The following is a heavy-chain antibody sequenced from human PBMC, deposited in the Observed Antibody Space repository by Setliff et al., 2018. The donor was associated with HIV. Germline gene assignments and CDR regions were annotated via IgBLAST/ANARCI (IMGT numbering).Heavy chain of an antibody. D-gene: IGHD3-22*01. V-gene: IGHV4-4*09. CDR3: ARVRLTMIMMVDYFDQ. CDR1: GDSISTYC. J-gene: IGHJ4*02. Sequence: SETLSLTCTVSGDSISTYCWIWIRQPPGKGLEWIGYIYTTGDTNYNPSLKSRVTLSADTSKNQLSLSLTSVTTADTAVYYCARVRLTMIMMVDYFDQWGQGTLVTVSS. CDR2: IYTTGDT.